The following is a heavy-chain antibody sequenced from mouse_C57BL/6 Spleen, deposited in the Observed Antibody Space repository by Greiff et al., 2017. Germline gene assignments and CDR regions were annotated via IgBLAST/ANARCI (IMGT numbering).Heavy chain of an antibody. D-gene: IGHD4-1*01. V-gene: IGHV1-80*01. CDR3: ARSNWDENYYAMDY. Sequence: VQLQQSGAELVKPGASVTISCKASGYAFSSYWMNWVKQRPGKGLEWIGQIYPGDGDTNYNGKFKGKATLTADKSSSTAYMQLSSLTSEDSAVYFCARSNWDENYYAMDYRGQGTSVTVSS. CDR1: GYAFSSYW. CDR2: IYPGDGDT. J-gene: IGHJ4*01.